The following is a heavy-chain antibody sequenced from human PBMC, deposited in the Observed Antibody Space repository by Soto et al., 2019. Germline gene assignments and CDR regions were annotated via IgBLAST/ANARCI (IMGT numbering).Heavy chain of an antibody. CDR3: ARGGWTTYYSPFFDY. CDR1: GFSLSTSGEG. V-gene: IGHV2-5*02. CDR2: MYWDDDK. J-gene: IGHJ4*02. Sequence: QITLKESGPTLVKPTQTLTLTCTFSGFSLSTSGEGVGWIRQPPGKALAWLALMYWDDDKRYSPSLKSRLTITKDTSKNQVVLTLTKLDTVDTATYYCARGGWTTYYSPFFDYWGQGTLVTVSS. D-gene: IGHD3-10*01.